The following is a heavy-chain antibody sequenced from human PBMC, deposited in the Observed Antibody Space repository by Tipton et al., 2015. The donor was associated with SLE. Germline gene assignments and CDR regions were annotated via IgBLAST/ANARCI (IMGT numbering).Heavy chain of an antibody. D-gene: IGHD6-19*01. CDR2: IHYSGST. Sequence: TLSLTCTVSGGSISRYYWSWIRQPPGEGLEWIGYIHYSGSTNYNPSLKSRVTISVDTSKNQFSLKLSSVTAADTAVYYCARDGSSGWSFDIWGQGTMVTVSS. V-gene: IGHV4-59*01. J-gene: IGHJ3*02. CDR1: GGSISRYY. CDR3: ARDGSSGWSFDI.